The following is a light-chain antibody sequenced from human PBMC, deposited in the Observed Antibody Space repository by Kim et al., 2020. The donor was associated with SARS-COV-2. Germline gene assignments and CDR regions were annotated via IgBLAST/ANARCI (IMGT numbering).Light chain of an antibody. Sequence: QSGSPGERVTLACRASQSVSTNLAWYQQKPGQAPRLLIYGASTRATDIPARFSGSGSGTQFTLTISSLQSEDFAVYYCQQYDNWYTFGQGTKLEI. CDR3: QQYDNWYT. J-gene: IGKJ2*01. CDR1: QSVSTN. V-gene: IGKV3-15*01. CDR2: GAS.